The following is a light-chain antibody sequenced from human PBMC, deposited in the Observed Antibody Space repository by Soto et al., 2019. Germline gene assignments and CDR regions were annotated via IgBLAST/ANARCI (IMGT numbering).Light chain of an antibody. J-gene: IGKJ3*01. CDR2: KAY. CDR1: QGISNW. V-gene: IGKV1-5*03. CDR3: QRSYSYSFT. Sequence: DIQMTQSPSTLSASVGYSVTITCPAIQGISNWLAWYQQKPGKDPKLLIYKAYSLERGVPSRFSGSGSGTEFTLTIRSLQPDDFATYYCQRSYSYSFTCGPGSKWDI.